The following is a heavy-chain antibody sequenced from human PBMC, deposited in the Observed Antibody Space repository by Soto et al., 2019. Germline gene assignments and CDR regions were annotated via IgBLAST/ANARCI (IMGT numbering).Heavy chain of an antibody. CDR3: TTDVVYAIFEPTNE. CDR2: IKSKTDGGTT. Sequence: GSLRLSCAASGFTFSNAWMSWVRQAPGKGLEWVGRIKSKTDGGTTDYAAPVKGRFTISRDDSKNTLYLQMNSLKTEDTAVYYCTTDVVYAIFEPTNEWGQGTLVTVSS. D-gene: IGHD2-8*02. V-gene: IGHV3-15*01. J-gene: IGHJ4*02. CDR1: GFTFSNAW.